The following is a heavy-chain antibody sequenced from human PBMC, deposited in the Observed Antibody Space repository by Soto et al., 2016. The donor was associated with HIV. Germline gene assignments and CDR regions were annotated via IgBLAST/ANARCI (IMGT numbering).Heavy chain of an antibody. D-gene: IGHD2-2*01. CDR1: GFTFSDYY. J-gene: IGHJ6*01. V-gene: IGHV3-11*05. Sequence: QVQLVESGGGVVKPGGSLRLFCTASGFTFSDYYINWIRQAPGKGLEWVSYISSSGGYTKYADSVKGRFTISRDNAKNSLYLQMNNLRVEDTATYYXARDRRNIVIAFGYGMDVWGPRDHGNRLL. CDR2: ISSSGGYT. CDR3: ARDRRNIVIAFGYGMDV.